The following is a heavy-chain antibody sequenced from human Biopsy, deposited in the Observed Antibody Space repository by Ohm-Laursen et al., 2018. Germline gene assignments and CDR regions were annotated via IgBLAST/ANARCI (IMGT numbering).Heavy chain of an antibody. CDR3: ARARGSGRLRYHFDY. D-gene: IGHD1-26*01. Sequence: GSLRLSRAASGFTFSDYWMGWVRQAPGKGLEWVANIKQDGNEKYYVDSVMGRFTISRDNGKNSLYLQMNSLRAEDTAVYYCARARGSGRLRYHFDYWGQGTLVTVSS. V-gene: IGHV3-7*01. CDR2: IKQDGNEK. J-gene: IGHJ4*02. CDR1: GFTFSDYW.